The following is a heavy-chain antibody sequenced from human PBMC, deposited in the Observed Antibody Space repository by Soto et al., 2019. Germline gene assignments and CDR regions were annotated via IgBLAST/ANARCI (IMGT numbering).Heavy chain of an antibody. Sequence: QVQLQQWGAGLLKPSETLSLTCAVYGGSFSGYYWSWIRQPPGKGLEWIGEINHSGSTNYNPSLKSRVTISVDTSKNQFSLKLSSVTAADTAVYYCARGLRYFKLELRRRDWFDPWGQGTLVTVSS. CDR2: INHSGST. V-gene: IGHV4-34*01. J-gene: IGHJ5*02. CDR3: ARGLRYFKLELRRRDWFDP. D-gene: IGHD1-7*01. CDR1: GGSFSGYY.